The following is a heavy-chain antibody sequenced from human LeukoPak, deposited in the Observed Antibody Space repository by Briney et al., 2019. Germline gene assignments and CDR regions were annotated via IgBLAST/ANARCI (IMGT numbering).Heavy chain of an antibody. Sequence: GGSLRLSCAASGFTFSSYGMHWVRQAPGKGLEWVAFIRYDGSNKYYADSVKGRFTISRDNSKNTLYLQMNSLRAEDTAVYYCAKDNGDSSGYSLLFDYWGQGTLVTASS. CDR1: GFTFSSYG. D-gene: IGHD3-22*01. V-gene: IGHV3-30*02. J-gene: IGHJ4*02. CDR3: AKDNGDSSGYSLLFDY. CDR2: IRYDGSNK.